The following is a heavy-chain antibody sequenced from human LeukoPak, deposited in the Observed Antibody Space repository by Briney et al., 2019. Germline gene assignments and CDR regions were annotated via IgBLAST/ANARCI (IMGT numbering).Heavy chain of an antibody. CDR3: GRGMKEYYGLDY. CDR1: GFTFSNYA. V-gene: IGHV3-23*01. Sequence: GGSLRLSCAASGFTFSNYALSCVRQAPGKGLEWVSIIGYRGGSIYYAYSVQGRFTISRDNSKNTLYLQMNTLTVEHTAVYYCGRGMKEYYGLDYWGQGIPVTVSS. D-gene: IGHD3-10*01. CDR2: IGYRGGSI. J-gene: IGHJ4*02.